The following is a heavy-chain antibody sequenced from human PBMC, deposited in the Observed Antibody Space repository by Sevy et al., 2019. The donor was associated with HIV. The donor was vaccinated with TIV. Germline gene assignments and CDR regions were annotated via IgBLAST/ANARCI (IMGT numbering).Heavy chain of an antibody. J-gene: IGHJ5*02. V-gene: IGHV4-4*07. CDR3: ARDKGANYYDSSGYHNWFDP. Sequence: SETLSLTCTVSGGSISSYYWSWIRQPAGKGLEWIGRIYTSGSTNYNPSLKSRVTMSVDTSKNQFSLKLSSVTAADTAVYYRARDKGANYYDSSGYHNWFDPWGQGTLVTVSS. D-gene: IGHD3-22*01. CDR1: GGSISSYY. CDR2: IYTSGST.